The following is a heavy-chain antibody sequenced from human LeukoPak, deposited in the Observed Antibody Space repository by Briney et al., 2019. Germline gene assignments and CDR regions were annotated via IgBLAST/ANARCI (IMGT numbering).Heavy chain of an antibody. D-gene: IGHD2-8*01. CDR1: GYTFTGPY. J-gene: IGHJ4*02. V-gene: IGHV1-2*02. CDR2: INPNSGGT. Sequence: ASVKVSCKASGYTFTGPYIHWMRQAPGQGLEWMAWINPNSGGTKYAQKFQGRVTVTRDTSTSTAYMELSGLRADDTATYYCARGEYCTKGVCINFDLWGQGTLVAVSS. CDR3: ARGEYCTKGVCINFDL.